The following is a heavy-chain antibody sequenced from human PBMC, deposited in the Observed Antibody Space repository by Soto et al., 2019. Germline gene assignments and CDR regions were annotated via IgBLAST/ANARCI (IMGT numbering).Heavy chain of an antibody. V-gene: IGHV1-3*01. CDR1: GYAFTSYA. J-gene: IGHJ5*02. CDR2: INAGNGNT. Sequence: ASVKVSCKASGYAFTSYAMHWVRQAPGQRLEWMGWINAGNGNTKYSQKFQGRVTITRDTSASTAYMELSSLRSEDTAVYYCARGSGSYDILPGYPDWFDPWGQGTLVTVSS. D-gene: IGHD3-9*01. CDR3: ARGSGSYDILPGYPDWFDP.